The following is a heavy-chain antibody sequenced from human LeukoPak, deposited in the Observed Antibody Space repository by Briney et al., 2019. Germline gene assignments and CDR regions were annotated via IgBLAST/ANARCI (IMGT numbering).Heavy chain of an antibody. CDR1: GGSISSGSYY. J-gene: IGHJ4*02. D-gene: IGHD3-22*01. V-gene: IGHV4-39*07. CDR3: ARFYDRSGPHFDY. CDR2: IYYSGNT. Sequence: PSETLSLTCTVSGGSISSGSYYWGWIRQPPGKGLEWIGSIYYSGNTYYNPSLKSRVTISVDTSRNQFSLKLSSVTAADTAVYYCARFYDRSGPHFDYWGQGTLVTVSS.